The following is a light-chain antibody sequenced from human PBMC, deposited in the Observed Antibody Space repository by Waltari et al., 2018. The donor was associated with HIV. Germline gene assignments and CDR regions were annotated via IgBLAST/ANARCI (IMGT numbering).Light chain of an antibody. CDR2: GAS. Sequence: IVMTQSPATLSVSPGERATLSCRASQSVSSNLAWYQQKPGQVPRLLIYGASTRATGVPARFSGSGSGTEFTLTISSLQSEDFAVYHCQQYDVWPFTFGPGTKVDIK. CDR1: QSVSSN. CDR3: QQYDVWPFT. J-gene: IGKJ3*01. V-gene: IGKV3-15*01.